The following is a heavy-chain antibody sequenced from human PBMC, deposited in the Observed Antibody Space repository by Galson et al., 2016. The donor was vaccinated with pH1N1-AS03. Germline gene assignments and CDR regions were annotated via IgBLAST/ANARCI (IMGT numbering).Heavy chain of an antibody. Sequence: PALVKPTQTLTLTCSFSGFSLSTTGVGVGWIRQPPGKALEYLGLIYWDDDRRYRPSLNSRLTITKDTSKNQVLLRLTNVDPVDTGTYYCARRRAEMSGNWYFDLWGRGTWSLSPQ. V-gene: IGHV2-5*02. CDR3: ARRRAEMSGNWYFDL. D-gene: IGHD3-10*01. CDR1: GFSLSTTGVG. CDR2: IYWDDDR. J-gene: IGHJ2*01.